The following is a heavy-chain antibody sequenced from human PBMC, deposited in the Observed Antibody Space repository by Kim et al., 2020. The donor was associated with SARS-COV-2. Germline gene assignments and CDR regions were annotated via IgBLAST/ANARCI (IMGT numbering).Heavy chain of an antibody. J-gene: IGHJ4*02. CDR1: GFTFSSYG. D-gene: IGHD3-22*01. V-gene: IGHV3-33*01. Sequence: GGSLRLSCAASGFTFSSYGMHWVRQAPGKGLEWVAVIWYDGSNKYYADSVKGRFTISRDNSKNTLYLQMNSLRAEDTAVYYCVRSPNYYDSSGYTYYFDYWGQGTLVTVSS. CDR2: IWYDGSNK. CDR3: VRSPNYYDSSGYTYYFDY.